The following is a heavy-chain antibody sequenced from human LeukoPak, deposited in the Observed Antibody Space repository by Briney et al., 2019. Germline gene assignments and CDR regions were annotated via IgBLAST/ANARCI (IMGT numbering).Heavy chain of an antibody. Sequence: PGGSLRLSCAASGFTSSGHWMSWVRQAPGKGLEWLANISPDGSVKYQVDSMKGRFSISRDNAENSLYLQMNSLRVDDMAVYYCARFLVVASANPFDYWAREPWSPSPQ. CDR3: ARFLVVASANPFDY. J-gene: IGHJ4*02. CDR2: ISPDGSVK. D-gene: IGHD2-15*01. V-gene: IGHV3-7*01. CDR1: GFTSSGHW.